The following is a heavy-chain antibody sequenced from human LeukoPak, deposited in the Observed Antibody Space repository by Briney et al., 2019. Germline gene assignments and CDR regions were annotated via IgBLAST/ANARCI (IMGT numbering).Heavy chain of an antibody. Sequence: PGGSLRLSCAASGFTFDDYGMSWVRQAPGKGLEWVSGINWNGGSTGYADSVKGRFTISRDNAKNSLYLQMNSLRAEDTAVYYCARGIAVAGYYYYMDVWGKGTTVTISS. J-gene: IGHJ6*03. V-gene: IGHV3-20*04. CDR3: ARGIAVAGYYYYMDV. CDR2: INWNGGST. D-gene: IGHD6-19*01. CDR1: GFTFDDYG.